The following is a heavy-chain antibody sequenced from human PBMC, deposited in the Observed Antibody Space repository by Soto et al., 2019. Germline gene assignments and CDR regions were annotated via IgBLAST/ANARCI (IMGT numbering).Heavy chain of an antibody. D-gene: IGHD2-21*02. CDR3: AKYCGGDCRHFDA. V-gene: IGHV1-46*01. CDR2: INPSSGAT. Sequence: QVQLVQSGAEVKKPGSSVKLSCKASGYNFIAYYIYWVRQAPGQGPEYMGMINPSSGATNYAQKFQGRVTVTRDTSTSTAYLQLSGLRSEDAAVYYCAKYCGGDCRHFDAWGQGPLVTVSS. CDR1: GYNFIAYY. J-gene: IGHJ4*02.